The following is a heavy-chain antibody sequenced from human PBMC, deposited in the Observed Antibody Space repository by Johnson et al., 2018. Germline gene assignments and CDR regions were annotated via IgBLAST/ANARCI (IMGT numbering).Heavy chain of an antibody. D-gene: IGHD6-13*01. CDR3: AKDISRVGIAAAGTVGFQD. CDR2: ISWDGGST. J-gene: IGHJ1*01. V-gene: IGHV3-43*01. CDR1: GFTFADYS. Sequence: VQLVESGGVVVEPGGSLRLSCAASGFTFADYSMHWVRQAPGKGLEWVSLISWDGGSTDSADAVKGRFPISRDNRKNSLYLQMTSLRTKDTALYYCAKDISRVGIAAAGTVGFQDWGKGTLVTVSS.